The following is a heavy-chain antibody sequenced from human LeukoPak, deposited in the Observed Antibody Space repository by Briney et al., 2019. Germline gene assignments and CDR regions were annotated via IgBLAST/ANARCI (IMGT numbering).Heavy chain of an antibody. CDR1: GGSISSYY. CDR2: IYTSGST. J-gene: IGHJ4*02. D-gene: IGHD1-26*01. Sequence: SETLSLTCTVAGGSISSYYWSWSRQPAGKGLEWIGRIYTSGSTNYNASLKSRVSMSVDTSKNQFSLQMSSVTAADTAVFYCTRENSGSYREFDYWGQGNLVTVSS. CDR3: TRENSGSYREFDY. V-gene: IGHV4-4*07.